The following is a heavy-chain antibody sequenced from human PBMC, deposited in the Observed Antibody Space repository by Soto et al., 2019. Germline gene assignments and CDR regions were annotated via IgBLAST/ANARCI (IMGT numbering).Heavy chain of an antibody. CDR2: IYHNGET. D-gene: IGHD3-10*01. J-gene: IGHJ6*02. CDR3: ARDKGGEFLKGSGMDV. V-gene: IGHV4-59*01. CDR1: GDSITAYY. Sequence: QMQLQESGPGLVKPSETLSLICSVSGDSITAYYLSWLRQSPGKELEWIGYIYHNGETNYNPSLKRRGTISADTSKTQVALRLSSVTAADTGVYYCARDKGGEFLKGSGMDVWGQGTTVIVSS.